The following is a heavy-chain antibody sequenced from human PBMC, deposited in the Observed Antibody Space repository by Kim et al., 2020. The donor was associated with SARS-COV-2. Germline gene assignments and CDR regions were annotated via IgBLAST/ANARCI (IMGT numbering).Heavy chain of an antibody. CDR2: NT. CDR3: ASLAAGYGMDV. Sequence: NTNYHPSLKSRVTRAVDTSKTQVSLRLNSVAAADTAVYYCASLAAGYGMDVWGQGTTVTVSS. V-gene: IGHV4-59*01. D-gene: IGHD6-13*01. J-gene: IGHJ6*02.